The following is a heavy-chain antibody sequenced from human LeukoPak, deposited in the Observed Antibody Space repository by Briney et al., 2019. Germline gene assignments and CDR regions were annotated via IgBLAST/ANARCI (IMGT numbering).Heavy chain of an antibody. V-gene: IGHV3-7*03. CDR2: IKQDGSEK. D-gene: IGHD3-3*01. J-gene: IGHJ6*03. Sequence: GGSLRLSCAASGFTFSSYWMSWGRQAPGKGLEWVANIKQDGSEKYYVDSVKGRFTISRDNAKNSLHLQMNSLRAEDAAVYYCAKHGHDFWSGYYENYYYYYMDVWGKGTTVTVSS. CDR1: GFTFSSYW. CDR3: AKHGHDFWSGYYENYYYYYMDV.